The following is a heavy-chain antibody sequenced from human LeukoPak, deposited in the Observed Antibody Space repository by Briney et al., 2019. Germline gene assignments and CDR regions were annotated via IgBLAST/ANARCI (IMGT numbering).Heavy chain of an antibody. Sequence: SVKVSCKASGGTFSSYAISWVRQAPGQGLEWMGGIIPIFGTANYAQKFQGRVTITADESTSIAYMELSSLRSEDTAVYYCARGCPVNAGFDPWGQGTLVTVSS. V-gene: IGHV1-69*13. CDR2: IIPIFGTA. J-gene: IGHJ5*02. CDR3: ARGCPVNAGFDP. CDR1: GGTFSSYA. D-gene: IGHD4-11*01.